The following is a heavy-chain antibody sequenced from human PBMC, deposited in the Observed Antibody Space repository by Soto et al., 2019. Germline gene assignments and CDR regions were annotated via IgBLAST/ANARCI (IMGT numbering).Heavy chain of an antibody. CDR3: ARWYQLTPAFDY. CDR1: GGSISSGGYY. J-gene: IGHJ4*02. D-gene: IGHD2-2*01. V-gene: IGHV4-31*03. Sequence: QVQLQESGPGLVKPSQTLSLTCTVSGGSISSGGYYWSWIRQHPGKGLEWIGYIYYSGSTYYNPSLKSRVTISVDTSKNQFALKLSSVTAADTAVDYCARWYQLTPAFDYWGQGTLVTVSS. CDR2: IYYSGST.